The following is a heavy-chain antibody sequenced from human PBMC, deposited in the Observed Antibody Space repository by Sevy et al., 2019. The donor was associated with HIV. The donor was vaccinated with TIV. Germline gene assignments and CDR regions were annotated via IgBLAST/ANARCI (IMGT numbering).Heavy chain of an antibody. CDR1: GFTFDDYA. D-gene: IGHD3-16*02. J-gene: IGHJ4*02. CDR3: AKGNMMLTFAGIVVNYFDD. V-gene: IGHV3-9*01. CDR2: ISWNSGSI. Sequence: GGSLRLSCAASGFTFDDYAMHWVRQAPGKGLEWVSGISWNSGSIDYAESVKGRFTISRDNAKNSLYLQMNILKDEDTALYYCAKGNMMLTFAGIVVNYFDDWGQGTLVTVSS.